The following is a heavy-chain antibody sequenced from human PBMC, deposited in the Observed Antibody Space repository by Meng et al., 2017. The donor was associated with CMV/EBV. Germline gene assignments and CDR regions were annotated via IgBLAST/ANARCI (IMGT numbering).Heavy chain of an antibody. CDR3: ARINELNLDY. CDR1: GFSLSTSGMR. J-gene: IGHJ4*02. CDR2: IDWDDDK. D-gene: IGHD1-1*01. V-gene: IGHV2-70D*14. Sequence: SGPTLVKPTQTLTLTCTFSGFSLSTSGMRVSWIRQPPGKALEWLARIDWDDDKFYSISLKTRLTISKDTSKNQVVLTMTNMDPVDTATYYCARINELNLDYWGQGTLVTVSS.